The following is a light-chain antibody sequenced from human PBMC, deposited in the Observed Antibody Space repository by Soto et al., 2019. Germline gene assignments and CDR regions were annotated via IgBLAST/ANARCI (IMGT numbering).Light chain of an antibody. CDR1: SSDVGGYNY. J-gene: IGLJ2*01. Sequence: QSALTQPASVSGSPGQSITISCTGTSSDVGGYNYVSWYQQHPARAPKLMIYDVRDRPSGVSNRFSGSKSGNTASLTISGLQAEDEADYYCSSYTSSSTLMVFGGGTKLTVL. V-gene: IGLV2-14*01. CDR3: SSYTSSSTLMV. CDR2: DVR.